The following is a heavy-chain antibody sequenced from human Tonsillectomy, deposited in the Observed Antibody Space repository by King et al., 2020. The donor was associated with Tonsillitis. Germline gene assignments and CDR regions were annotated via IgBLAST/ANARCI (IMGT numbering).Heavy chain of an antibody. CDR3: ARENYFYDTNCYWGTDY. Sequence: QLVQSGAEVKKPGASVKVSCKASGYIFTGYYLHWVRRAPGQGLEWMGWINPNSGGTNYAQKFQGRVTITRDTSISTAYMELSRLRSDDTAVYYCARENYFYDTNCYWGTDYWGQGTLVTVSS. J-gene: IGHJ4*02. CDR2: INPNSGGT. CDR1: GYIFTGYY. D-gene: IGHD3-22*01. V-gene: IGHV1-2*02.